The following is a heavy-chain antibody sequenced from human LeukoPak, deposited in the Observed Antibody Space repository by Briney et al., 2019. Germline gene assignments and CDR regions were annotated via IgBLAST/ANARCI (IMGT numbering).Heavy chain of an antibody. J-gene: IGHJ6*03. CDR2: TNQSGST. Sequence: SETLSLTCAVYGGSFSGYYWSWIRQPPGKGLEWIGETNQSGSTNYNPSLKSRVTISVDTSKNQFSLKLSSVTAADTAVYYCARTVVVVAAAPSVWSYYYYYYMDVWGKGTTVTISS. D-gene: IGHD2-15*01. CDR1: GGSFSGYY. CDR3: ARTVVVVAAAPSVWSYYYYYYMDV. V-gene: IGHV4-34*01.